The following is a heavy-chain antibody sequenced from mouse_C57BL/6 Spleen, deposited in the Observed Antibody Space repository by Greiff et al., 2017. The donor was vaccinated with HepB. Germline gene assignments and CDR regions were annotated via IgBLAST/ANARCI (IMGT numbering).Heavy chain of an antibody. CDR1: GYTFTSYW. CDR2: IDSSNSYT. Sequence: QVQLQPSGAALVMPGASVKLSCKASGYTFTSYWMHWVKQRPGQGLEWIGEIDSSNSYTNYNQKFKGKSTLTVDKTSSTAYMQLSSLTSEDSAVYYCARGSAYWGQGTLVTVSA. CDR3: ARGSAY. V-gene: IGHV1-69*01. J-gene: IGHJ3*01.